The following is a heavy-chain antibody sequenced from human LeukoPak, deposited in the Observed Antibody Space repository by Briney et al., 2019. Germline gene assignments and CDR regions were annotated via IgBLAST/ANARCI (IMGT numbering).Heavy chain of an antibody. Sequence: GGSLRLSCAASGFTFSDYYMSWIRQAPGKGLEWVSAISGSGGSTYYADSVKGRFTISRDNSKNTLYLQMNSLRAEDTAVYYCAKEGRYYYDSSGYFDYWGQGTLVTVSS. D-gene: IGHD3-22*01. J-gene: IGHJ4*02. V-gene: IGHV3-23*01. CDR3: AKEGRYYYDSSGYFDY. CDR2: ISGSGGST. CDR1: GFTFSDYY.